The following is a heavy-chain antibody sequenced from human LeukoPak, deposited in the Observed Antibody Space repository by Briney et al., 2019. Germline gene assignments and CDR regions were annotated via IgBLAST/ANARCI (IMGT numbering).Heavy chain of an antibody. CDR2: IYYSGST. CDR1: GGSISSYY. J-gene: IGHJ4*02. CDR3: ARDDGD. V-gene: IGHV4-59*01. Sequence: SETLSLTCTVSGGSISSYYWSWIRQPPGKGLEWIGYIYYSGSTNYNPSLKSRVTISVDTSKNQFSLKLSSVTAANTAVYYCARDDGDWGQGTLVTVSS.